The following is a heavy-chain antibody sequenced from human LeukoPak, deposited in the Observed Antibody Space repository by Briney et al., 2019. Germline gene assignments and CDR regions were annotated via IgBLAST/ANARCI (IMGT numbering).Heavy chain of an antibody. CDR3: ARGGVVPAAPDY. CDR1: GFTFSGYA. CDR2: ISYDGSNK. V-gene: IGHV3-30*04. Sequence: PGRSLRLSCAASGFTFSGYAMHWVRQAPGKGLEWVAVISYDGSNKYYADSVKGRFTISRDNSKNTLYLQMNSLRAEDTAVYYCARGGVVPAAPDYWGQGTLVTVSS. J-gene: IGHJ4*02. D-gene: IGHD2-2*01.